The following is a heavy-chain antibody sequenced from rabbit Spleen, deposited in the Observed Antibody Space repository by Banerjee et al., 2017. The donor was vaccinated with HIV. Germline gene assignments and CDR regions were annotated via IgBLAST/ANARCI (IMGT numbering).Heavy chain of an antibody. Sequence: QEQLEESGGDLVKPEGSLTLTCTASGFSFSSGYWICWVRQAPGKGLEWIGCIYAGSSGTTYYAGWAKGRFTISKASSTTVTLQMTSLTAADTATYFCARDSGSNAYIDVYFNLWGPGTLVTVS. CDR3: ARDSGSNAYIDVYFNL. V-gene: IGHV1S45*01. CDR1: GFSFSSGYW. J-gene: IGHJ4*01. CDR2: IYAGSSGTT. D-gene: IGHD4-2*01.